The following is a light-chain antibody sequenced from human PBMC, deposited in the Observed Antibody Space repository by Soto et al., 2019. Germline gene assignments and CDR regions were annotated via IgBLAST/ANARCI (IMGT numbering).Light chain of an antibody. CDR3: AAWDDSRYGVV. Sequence: QSVLTQPPSASGTPGQRVTISCSGSSSNIGTKTVGWYQQLPGTAPKLLIYSNNQRPSGVPDRFSGSKSGTSASLAITGLQSEYEGYFYCAAWDDSRYGVVFGGGTKLTVL. J-gene: IGLJ2*01. CDR2: SNN. V-gene: IGLV1-44*01. CDR1: SSNIGTKT.